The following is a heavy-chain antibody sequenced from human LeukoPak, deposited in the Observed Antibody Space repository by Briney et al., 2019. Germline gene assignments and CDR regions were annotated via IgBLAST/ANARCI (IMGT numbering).Heavy chain of an antibody. CDR2: INSDGSST. D-gene: IGHD1-26*01. Sequence: GGSLRLSCAASGFTFSSYWMHWVRQAPGKGLVWVSRINSDGSSTSYADSVKGRFTISRDNAKNTLYLQMNSLRAEDTAAYYCARATSGSYYVYWGQGTLVTVSS. V-gene: IGHV3-74*01. CDR1: GFTFSSYW. CDR3: ARATSGSYYVY. J-gene: IGHJ4*02.